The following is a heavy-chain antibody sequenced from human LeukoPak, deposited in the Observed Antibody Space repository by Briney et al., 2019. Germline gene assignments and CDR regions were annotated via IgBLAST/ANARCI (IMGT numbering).Heavy chain of an antibody. Sequence: ASVKVSCKASGYTFTGYYMHWERQAPGQGLEWMGRINPNSGGTNYAQKFQGRVTMTRDTSISTAYMELSRLRSDDTAVYYCAREDSSGYFPFDYWGQGTLVTVSS. CDR1: GYTFTGYY. D-gene: IGHD3-22*01. J-gene: IGHJ4*02. V-gene: IGHV1-2*06. CDR2: INPNSGGT. CDR3: AREDSSGYFPFDY.